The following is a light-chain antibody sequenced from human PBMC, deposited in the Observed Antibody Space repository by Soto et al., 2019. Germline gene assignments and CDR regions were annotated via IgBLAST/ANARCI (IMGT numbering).Light chain of an antibody. J-gene: IGLJ1*01. CDR3: QSYDSSLSADV. CDR2: TNN. Sequence: QSVLTQPPSVSGAPGQRVNISCTGSSSNIGAGYDVHWYQQLPGTAPKVLIYTNNNRPSGVPDRFSGSKSGTSASLAITGLRAEDEADYHCQSYDSSLSADVFGTGTKLTVL. CDR1: SSNIGAGYD. V-gene: IGLV1-40*01.